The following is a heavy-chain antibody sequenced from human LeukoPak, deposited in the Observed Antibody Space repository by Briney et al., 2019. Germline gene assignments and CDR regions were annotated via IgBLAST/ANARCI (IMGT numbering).Heavy chain of an antibody. CDR1: GFTFSSYW. V-gene: IGHV3-7*01. Sequence: GGSLRLSCAASGFTFSSYWMSWVRQAPGKGLEWVANIKQDGSEKYYVDSVKGRFTISRDNAKNSLYLQMDSLRAEDTAVYYCARGAMIIVAHFDYWGQGTLVTVSS. D-gene: IGHD3-22*01. CDR3: ARGAMIIVAHFDY. CDR2: IKQDGSEK. J-gene: IGHJ4*02.